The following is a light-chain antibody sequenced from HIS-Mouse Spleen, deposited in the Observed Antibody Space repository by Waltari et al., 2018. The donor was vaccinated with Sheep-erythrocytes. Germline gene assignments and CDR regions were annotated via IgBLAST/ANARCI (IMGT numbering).Light chain of an antibody. V-gene: IGKV3-20*01. CDR3: QQYGSSLRT. CDR1: QSVSSSY. CDR2: GAS. J-gene: IGKJ1*01. Sequence: EIALTQSPGTLSLSPGERATLSCRASQSVSSSYLAWYQQKPGQAPRRLIYGASSRATGIPDRFSGSGSGTDFTLTISRLEPEDFAVYYCQQYGSSLRTFGQGTKVEIK.